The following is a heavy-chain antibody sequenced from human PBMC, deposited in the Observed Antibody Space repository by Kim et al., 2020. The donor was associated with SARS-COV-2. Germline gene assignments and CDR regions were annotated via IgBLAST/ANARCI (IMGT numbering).Heavy chain of an antibody. CDR3: AKIGVGQSYSGYDYDY. J-gene: IGHJ4*02. V-gene: IGHV3-30*02. D-gene: IGHD5-12*01. Sequence: SDKGRFTTSSTNSKNTLYLQMNSLRAEDMAVYYCAKIGVGQSYSGYDYDYWGQGTLVTVSS.